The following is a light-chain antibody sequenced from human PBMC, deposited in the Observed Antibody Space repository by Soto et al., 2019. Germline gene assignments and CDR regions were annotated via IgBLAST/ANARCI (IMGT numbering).Light chain of an antibody. CDR1: SGHSSYI. J-gene: IGLJ3*02. CDR3: ETWDSNTRV. V-gene: IGLV4-60*03. CDR2: LEGSGSY. Sequence: QLVLTQSSSASASLGSSVKLTCTLSSGHSSYIIAWHQQQPGKAPRYLMKLEGSGSYNKGSEVPDRFSGSSSGADRYLTISNLQSEDEADYYCETWDSNTRVFGGGTKLTVL.